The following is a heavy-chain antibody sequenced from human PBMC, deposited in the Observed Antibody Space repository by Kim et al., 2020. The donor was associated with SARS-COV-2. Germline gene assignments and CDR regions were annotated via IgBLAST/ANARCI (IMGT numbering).Heavy chain of an antibody. Sequence: RYSPSFQGQVTISADKSISTAYLQWSSLKASDTAMYYCATVATIRSTYDYWGQGTLVTVSS. D-gene: IGHD5-12*01. CDR3: ATVATIRSTYDY. V-gene: IGHV5-51*01. J-gene: IGHJ4*02.